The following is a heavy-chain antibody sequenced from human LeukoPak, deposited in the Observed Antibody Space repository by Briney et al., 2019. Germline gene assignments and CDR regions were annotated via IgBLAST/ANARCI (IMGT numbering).Heavy chain of an antibody. CDR2: ISYDGSNK. Sequence: GGSLRLSCAASGFTFSSYGMHWVRQAPGKGLEWVAVISYDGSNKYYADSVKGRFTVSRDNSKNTLYLQINSLRAEDTAVYYCARERVTGTSYYYYYGMDVWGQGTTVTVSS. CDR1: GFTFSSYG. D-gene: IGHD6-19*01. V-gene: IGHV3-30*03. J-gene: IGHJ6*02. CDR3: ARERVTGTSYYYYYGMDV.